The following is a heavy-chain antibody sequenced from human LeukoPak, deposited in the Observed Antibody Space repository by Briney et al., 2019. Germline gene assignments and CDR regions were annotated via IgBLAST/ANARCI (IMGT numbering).Heavy chain of an antibody. V-gene: IGHV4-59*01. Sequence: SETLSLTCTVSGGSISSYYWSWIRQPPGKGLEWIGYIYYSGSTNYNPSLKSRVTISVDTSKNQFSLKLSSVTAADTAVYYCARTYYDFWSGYPAPYYFDYWGQGTLVTVSS. CDR2: IYYSGST. D-gene: IGHD3-3*01. CDR1: GGSISSYY. J-gene: IGHJ4*02. CDR3: ARTYYDFWSGYPAPYYFDY.